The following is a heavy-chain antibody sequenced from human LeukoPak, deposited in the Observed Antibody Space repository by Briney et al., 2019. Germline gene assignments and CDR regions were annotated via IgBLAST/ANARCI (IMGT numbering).Heavy chain of an antibody. V-gene: IGHV1-18*01. CDR1: GYTLTELS. CDR2: ISAYNGNT. J-gene: IGHJ4*02. Sequence: ASVRVSCKVSGYTLTELSMHWVRQAPGKGLEWMGWISAYNGNTNYAQKLQGRVTMTTDTSTSTAYMELRSLRSDDTAVYYCARYGFWSGYYEAAGYWGQGTLVTVSS. D-gene: IGHD3-3*01. CDR3: ARYGFWSGYYEAAGY.